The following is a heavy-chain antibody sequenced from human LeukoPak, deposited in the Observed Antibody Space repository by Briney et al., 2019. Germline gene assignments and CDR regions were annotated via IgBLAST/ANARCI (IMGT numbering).Heavy chain of an antibody. Sequence: SETLSLTCTVSGGSISTSSYCWGWIRQPPGKGLEWIGSISYSGTTYYNPSLKSRVTISVDTSNNQFSLRLTSVTAADTAVYFCARHHSSAWHADYWGHGTLVTVSS. CDR1: GGSISTSSYC. J-gene: IGHJ4*01. CDR3: ARHHSSAWHADY. CDR2: ISYSGTT. D-gene: IGHD6-25*01. V-gene: IGHV4-39*01.